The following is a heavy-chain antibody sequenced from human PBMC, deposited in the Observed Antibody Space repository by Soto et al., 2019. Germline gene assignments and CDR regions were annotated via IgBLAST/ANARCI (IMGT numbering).Heavy chain of an antibody. Sequence: QLQLQESGPGLVKPSETLSLTCTVSGGSIRSSSYHWGWIRQPPGKGLECIGNTFYSGSTYYNPSIRSSVTISVYTSKYQFTLRLSSVTAADTAVYYCATGIGGDAGGYFHHWGQGNLVSVSS. D-gene: IGHD2-21*02. J-gene: IGHJ1*01. CDR3: ATGIGGDAGGYFHH. V-gene: IGHV4-39*01. CDR2: TFYSGST. CDR1: GGSIRSSSYH.